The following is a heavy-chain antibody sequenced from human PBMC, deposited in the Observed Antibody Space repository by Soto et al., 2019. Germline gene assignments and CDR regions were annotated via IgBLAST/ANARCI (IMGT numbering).Heavy chain of an antibody. J-gene: IGHJ1*01. CDR3: AKDTDIFGVVIKAFQH. D-gene: IGHD3-3*02. CDR2: ISGSGGST. V-gene: IGHV3-23*01. CDR1: GFTFSSYA. Sequence: GGSLRLSCAASGFTFSSYAMSWVRQAPGKGLEWVSAISGSGGSTYYADSVKGRFTISRDNSKNTLYLQMNSLRAEDTAVYYCAKDTDIFGVVIKAFQHWGQGTLVTVSS.